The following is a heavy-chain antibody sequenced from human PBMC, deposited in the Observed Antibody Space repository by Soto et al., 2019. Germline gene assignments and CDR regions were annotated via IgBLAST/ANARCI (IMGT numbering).Heavy chain of an antibody. J-gene: IGHJ4*02. CDR3: ARGVTTVTTLDY. Sequence: SEALSLTCAVSGGSISSGCYSWSWIRQPPGKGLEWIGYIYYSGSTYYNPSLKSRVTISVDRSKNQVSLKMNSVTAADTAVYYCARGVTTVTTLDYWGQGTLVTVSS. V-gene: IGHV4-30-2*01. D-gene: IGHD4-4*01. CDR2: IYYSGST. CDR1: GGSISSGCYS.